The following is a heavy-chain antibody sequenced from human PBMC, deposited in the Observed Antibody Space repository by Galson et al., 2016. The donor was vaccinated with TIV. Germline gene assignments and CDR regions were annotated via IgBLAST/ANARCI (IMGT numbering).Heavy chain of an antibody. CDR1: GLSVNINY. CDR3: AIRRTYKWSGDTFDI. D-gene: IGHD1-20*01. Sequence: SLRLSCAASGLSVNINYMTWVRQAPGKGLEWVSLISDGGNTYYPDSVKGRFTISRDNSRNTLYLQMNSLRSEDTAVYYCAIRRTYKWSGDTFDIWGQGTMVTVSS. J-gene: IGHJ3*02. CDR2: ISDGGNT. V-gene: IGHV3-53*05.